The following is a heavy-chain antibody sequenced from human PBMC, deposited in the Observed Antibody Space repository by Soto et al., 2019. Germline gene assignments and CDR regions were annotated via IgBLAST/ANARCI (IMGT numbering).Heavy chain of an antibody. CDR1: GFTFTSYA. CDR2: ISGSGGSE. Sequence: GGSLRLSCAVSGFTFTSYAMAWVRQAPGKGLEWVSAISGSGGSEFYADSVKGRFTISRDNSKNTLYLQMKSLRAEDTALYYCAKGDTTMITDYYAMDVWGQGTTVTVSS. V-gene: IGHV3-23*01. D-gene: IGHD5-18*01. CDR3: AKGDTTMITDYYAMDV. J-gene: IGHJ6*02.